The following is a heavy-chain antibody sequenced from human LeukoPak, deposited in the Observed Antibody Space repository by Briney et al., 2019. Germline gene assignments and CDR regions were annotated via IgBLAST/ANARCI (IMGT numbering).Heavy chain of an antibody. J-gene: IGHJ5*02. CDR1: GGSISSGSYY. D-gene: IGHD3-22*01. CDR2: IYTSGST. CDR3: ARAEGGYYDSSGDYWFDP. Sequence: SQTLSLTCTVSGGSISSGSYYWSWIRQPAGKGLEWIGRIYTSGSTNYNPSLKSRVTISVDTSKNQFSLKLSSVTAADTAVCYCARAEGGYYDSSGDYWFDPWGQGTLVTVSS. V-gene: IGHV4-61*02.